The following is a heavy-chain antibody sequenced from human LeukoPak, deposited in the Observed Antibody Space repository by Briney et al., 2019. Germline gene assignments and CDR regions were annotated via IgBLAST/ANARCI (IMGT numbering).Heavy chain of an antibody. CDR2: IYYSGST. Sequence: SETLSLTCSVSDDSITMYYWTWIRQPPGKGLEWIGSIYYSGSTYYNPSLKSRVTISVDTSKNQFSLKLSSVTAADTAVYYCARDWTKGFDPWGQGTLVTVSS. J-gene: IGHJ5*02. CDR1: DDSITMYY. V-gene: IGHV4-39*07. CDR3: ARDWTKGFDP. D-gene: IGHD1-1*01.